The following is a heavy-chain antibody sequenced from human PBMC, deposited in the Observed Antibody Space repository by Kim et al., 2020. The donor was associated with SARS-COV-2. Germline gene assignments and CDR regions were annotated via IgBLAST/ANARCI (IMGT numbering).Heavy chain of an antibody. CDR3: ARRSLGTWGEPPQNAFDI. Sequence: SETLSLTCTVSGGSISSYYWSWIRQPPGKGLEWIGYIYYSGSTNYNPSLKSRVTISVDTSKNQFSLKLSSVTAADTAVYYCARRSLGTWGEPPQNAFDI. CDR2: IYYSGST. CDR1: GGSISSYY. D-gene: IGHD3-10*01. J-gene: IGHJ3*02. V-gene: IGHV4-59*08.